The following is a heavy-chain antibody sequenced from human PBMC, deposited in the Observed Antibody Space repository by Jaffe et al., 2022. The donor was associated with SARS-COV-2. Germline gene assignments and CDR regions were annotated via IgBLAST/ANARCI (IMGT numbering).Heavy chain of an antibody. J-gene: IGHJ6*02. CDR3: ARVGITGTGVWGMDV. CDR2: ISSSSSTI. CDR1: GFTFSSYS. D-gene: IGHD1-20*01. Sequence: EVQLVESGGGLVQPGGSLRLSCAASGFTFSSYSMNWVRQAPGKGLEWVSYISSSSSTIYYADSVKGRFTISRDNAKNSLYLQMNSLRDEDTAVYYCARVGITGTGVWGMDVWGQGTTVTVSS. V-gene: IGHV3-48*02.